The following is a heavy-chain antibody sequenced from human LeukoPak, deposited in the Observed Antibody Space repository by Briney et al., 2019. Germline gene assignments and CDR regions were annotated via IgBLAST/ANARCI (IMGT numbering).Heavy chain of an antibody. CDR1: GFTFSDYY. V-gene: IGHV3-11*05. CDR2: ISSSSSYT. CDR3: AKGLYSSSWSLFDY. J-gene: IGHJ4*02. Sequence: KPGGSLRLSCAASGFTFSDYYMSWIRQAPGKGLEWVSYISSSSSYTNYADSVKGRFTISRDNSKNTLYLQMNSLRAEDTAVYYCAKGLYSSSWSLFDYWGQGTLVTVSS. D-gene: IGHD6-13*01.